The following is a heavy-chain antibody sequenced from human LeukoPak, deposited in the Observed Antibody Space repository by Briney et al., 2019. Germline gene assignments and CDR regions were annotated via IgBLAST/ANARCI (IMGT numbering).Heavy chain of an antibody. D-gene: IGHD5-24*01. CDR1: GYTFTGYY. V-gene: IGHV1-2*02. CDR2: INPNSGGT. Sequence: GASVKVSCKASGYTFTGYYMHWVRQAPGQGLEWMGWINPNSGGTNYAQKFQGRVTMTRDTSISTAYMELSRLRSDDTAVYYCARDRRRDGYTGWFDPWGQGTLVTVSS. J-gene: IGHJ5*02. CDR3: ARDRRRDGYTGWFDP.